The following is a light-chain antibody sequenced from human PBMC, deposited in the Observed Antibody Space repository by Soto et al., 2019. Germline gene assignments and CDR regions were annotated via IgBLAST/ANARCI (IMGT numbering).Light chain of an antibody. J-gene: IGLJ2*01. CDR3: QAWDSSTVV. CDR1: KLGDKY. CDR2: QDS. Sequence: SYELTQPPSVSVSPGQTASITCSGDKLGDKYACWYQQKPGQSPLLVIYQDSKRPSGIPERFSGSNSGNTATLTISGTQAMDDADYYCQAWDSSTVVFGGGTKLTVL. V-gene: IGLV3-1*01.